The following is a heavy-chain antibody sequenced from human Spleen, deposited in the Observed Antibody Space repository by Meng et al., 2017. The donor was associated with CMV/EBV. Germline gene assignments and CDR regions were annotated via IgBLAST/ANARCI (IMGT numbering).Heavy chain of an antibody. D-gene: IGHD3-10*01. V-gene: IGHV4-4*07. CDR3: ASSPMVRGVTPPPPDY. Sequence: QVQPQESGPGLVKPSXXLSLTCPVSGGSISSYYWSWIRQPAGKGLEWIGRIYTSGSTNYNPSLKSRVTMSVDTSKNQFSLKLSSVTAADTAVYYCASSPMVRGVTPPPPDYWGQGTLVTVSS. J-gene: IGHJ4*02. CDR2: IYTSGST. CDR1: GGSISSYY.